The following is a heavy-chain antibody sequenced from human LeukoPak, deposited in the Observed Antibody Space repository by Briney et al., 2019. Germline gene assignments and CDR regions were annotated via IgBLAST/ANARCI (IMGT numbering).Heavy chain of an antibody. CDR1: GGSISNYY. J-gene: IGHJ6*03. CDR3: ARSPWGYYYYMDV. CDR2: IYYSGST. D-gene: IGHD3-16*01. Sequence: SETLSLTCTASGGSISNYYWGWIRQPPGKGLERIGSIYYSGSTYYNPSVKSRVTISVDTSKNQFSLKLSSVTAADTAVYYCARSPWGYYYYMDVWGKGTTVTVSS. V-gene: IGHV4-39*07.